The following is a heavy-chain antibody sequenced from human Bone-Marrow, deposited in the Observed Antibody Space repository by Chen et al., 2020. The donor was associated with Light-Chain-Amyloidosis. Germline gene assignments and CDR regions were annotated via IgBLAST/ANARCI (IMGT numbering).Heavy chain of an antibody. CDR1: RSTLSGYT. CDR2: ILYDGSTK. J-gene: IGHJ4*02. V-gene: IGHV3-30*04. Sequence: QVSLVQSGGRIVQPARSLRISCAASRSTLSGYTMHWVRQAPGRGLQWVAVILYDGSTKYYTDSVKGRFTVSRDRSTLYLQMDSLRAEDTAIYYCATTDFDYWGQGTLVTVSS. CDR3: ATTDFDY.